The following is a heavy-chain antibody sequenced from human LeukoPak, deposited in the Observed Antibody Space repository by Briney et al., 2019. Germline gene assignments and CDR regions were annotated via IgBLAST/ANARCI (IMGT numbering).Heavy chain of an antibody. V-gene: IGHV4-34*01. CDR3: ARGPPGYALDY. Sequence: SETLSLTCAVYGGSFSGYYWSWIRQPPGKGLEWIGEINHSGSTNYNPSLKSRVTISVDTSKNQFSLKLSSVTAADTAVYYCARGPPGYALDYWGQGTLVTVSS. D-gene: IGHD3-9*01. J-gene: IGHJ4*02. CDR2: INHSGST. CDR1: GGSFSGYY.